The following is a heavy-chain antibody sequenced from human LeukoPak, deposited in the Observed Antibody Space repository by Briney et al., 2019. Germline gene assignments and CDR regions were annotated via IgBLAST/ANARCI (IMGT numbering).Heavy chain of an antibody. CDR1: GFTFSSYA. CDR2: ISGSGGST. J-gene: IGHJ4*02. V-gene: IGHV3-23*01. CDR3: AKLGEVVPAAITPFDY. D-gene: IGHD2-2*02. Sequence: GGSLRLSCAASGFTFSSYAMSWVRQAPGKGLEWVSAISGSGGSTYYADSVKGRFTISRDNSKNTLYLQMNSLRAEDTAVYYCAKLGEVVPAAITPFDYWGQGTLVTVSS.